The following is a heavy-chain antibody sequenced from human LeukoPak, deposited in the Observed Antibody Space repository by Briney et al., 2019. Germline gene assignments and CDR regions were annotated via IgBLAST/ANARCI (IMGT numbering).Heavy chain of an antibody. CDR2: IYYSGST. V-gene: IGHV4-59*01. Sequence: SETLSLTCTVSGGSISTYYWSWLRQPPGKGLEWIGYIYYSGSTNYNPSLTSRVTISVDTSKNQFSLKLSSVTAADTAVYYCARGEGPNDAFDIWGQGTMVTVSS. J-gene: IGHJ3*02. CDR1: GGSISTYY. CDR3: ARGEGPNDAFDI. D-gene: IGHD3-16*01.